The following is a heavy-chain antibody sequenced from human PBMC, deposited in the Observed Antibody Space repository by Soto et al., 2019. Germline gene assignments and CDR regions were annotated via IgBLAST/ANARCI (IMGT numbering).Heavy chain of an antibody. V-gene: IGHV4-30-4*01. Sequence: QVQLQESGPGLVKPSQTLSLTCTVSGGSISSGDYYWSWIRQPPGKGLEWIGYIYYSGSTYYNPSLKSRVTKSVDTSKNQFSLKLSSVTAADTAVYYCARATPDYGGNPGSTDYWGQGTLVTVSS. CDR2: IYYSGST. J-gene: IGHJ4*02. CDR1: GGSISSGDYY. D-gene: IGHD4-17*01. CDR3: ARATPDYGGNPGSTDY.